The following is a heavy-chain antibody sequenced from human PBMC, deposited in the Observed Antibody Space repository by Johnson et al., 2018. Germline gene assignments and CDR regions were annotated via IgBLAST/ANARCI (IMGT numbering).Heavy chain of an antibody. D-gene: IGHD3-9*01. CDR2: LYSGVST. CDR1: GFTVSSNY. CDR3: ARGTLWLRPHYGMDV. Sequence: VQLVQSGGGVVQPGRSLRLSCAASGFTVSSNYMSWVRPAPGTGLEWVSVLYSGVSTYYADSVKGRFTITRDNSKNTLYLQMNSLSAEAPAVYYCARGTLWLRPHYGMDVWGQGTTVTVSS. J-gene: IGHJ6*02. V-gene: IGHV3-66*01.